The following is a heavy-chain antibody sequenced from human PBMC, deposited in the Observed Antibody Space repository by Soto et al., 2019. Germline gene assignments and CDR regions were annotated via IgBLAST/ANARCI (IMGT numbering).Heavy chain of an antibody. CDR1: GFTFSSYA. D-gene: IGHD4-17*01. Sequence: QVQLVESGGGVVQPGRSLRLSCAASGFTFSSYAMHWVRQAPGKGLEWVAVISYDGRNKYYADSVKGRFTISRDNSKNTRYLQMNSLRAEDTAVYYCARDQTPYGDYPFDYWGQGTLVTVSS. CDR2: ISYDGRNK. CDR3: ARDQTPYGDYPFDY. J-gene: IGHJ4*02. V-gene: IGHV3-30-3*01.